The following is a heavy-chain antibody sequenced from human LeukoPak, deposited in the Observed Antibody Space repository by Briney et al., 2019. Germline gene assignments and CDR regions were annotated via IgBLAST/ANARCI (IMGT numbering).Heavy chain of an antibody. Sequence: VKVSCKASGYTFTSYGISWVRQAPGQGLEWMGWISGYNGNTNYAQNLQGRVTMTTDTSTSTVYMELRSLRSEDTAVYYCARDYDSSGPPDWFDPWGQGTLVTVSS. CDR2: ISGYNGNT. J-gene: IGHJ5*02. CDR1: GYTFTSYG. D-gene: IGHD3-22*01. CDR3: ARDYDSSGPPDWFDP. V-gene: IGHV1-18*01.